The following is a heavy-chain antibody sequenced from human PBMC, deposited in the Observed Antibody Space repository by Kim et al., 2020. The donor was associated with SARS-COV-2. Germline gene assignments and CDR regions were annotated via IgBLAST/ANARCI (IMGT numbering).Heavy chain of an antibody. CDR1: GLTFSSYC. J-gene: IGHJ6*01. V-gene: IGHV3-23*01. Sequence: GGSLRLSCAASGLTFSSYCMTWVRQSPGKGLEWVATINEGGSRTNYVDSVKGRFTISRDNTKNSLYLQMNSLRAEDTALYYCAKANIPRRAHYYYG. CDR3: AKANIPRRAHYYYG. D-gene: IGHD2-2*01. CDR2: INEGGSRT.